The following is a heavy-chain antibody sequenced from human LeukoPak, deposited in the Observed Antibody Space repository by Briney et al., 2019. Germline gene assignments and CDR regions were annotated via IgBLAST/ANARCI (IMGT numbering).Heavy chain of an antibody. Sequence: ASVKVSYKASGYDFINYDINWVRQATGQGLEWMGWMHPNSGNTGYTQKFQGRVTFTRNTSISTAYMELSSLTFEDTAVYYCAREVRGTRLYYYYYMDVWGEGTTVTVSS. CDR1: GYDFINYD. D-gene: IGHD1-14*01. V-gene: IGHV1-8*03. CDR3: AREVRGTRLYYYYYMDV. CDR2: MHPNSGNT. J-gene: IGHJ6*03.